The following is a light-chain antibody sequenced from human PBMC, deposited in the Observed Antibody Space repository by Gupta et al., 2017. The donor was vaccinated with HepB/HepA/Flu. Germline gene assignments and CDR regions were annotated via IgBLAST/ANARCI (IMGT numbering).Light chain of an antibody. Sequence: EIVLSQSPGTLSLSPGETVTLSRGASETVKTFYLSWYQQKPGQAPRLLVYGASNRAADIPDRFRGVESGTDITLTISRLEPEDFAVYYCQDWCDSRITFGQGTRLEIK. CDR3: QDWCDSRIT. CDR2: GAS. CDR1: ETVKTFY. J-gene: IGKJ5*01. V-gene: IGKV3-20*01.